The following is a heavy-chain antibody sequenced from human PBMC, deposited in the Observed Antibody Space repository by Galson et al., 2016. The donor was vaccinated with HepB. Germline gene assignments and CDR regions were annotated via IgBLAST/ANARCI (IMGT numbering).Heavy chain of an antibody. CDR1: GGSISSGDNY. CDR3: ARDAYYYQRRRSVGHAFLM. J-gene: IGHJ3*02. CDR2: IYYSGST. Sequence: TLSLTCTVSGGSISSGDNYWSWVRQPPGKGLEWIGYIYYSGSTYYNPSLESRVTISVYTSKNQFSLKPSSVSPADTAMYYCARDAYYYQRRRSVGHAFLMWGQGTMVTVSS. V-gene: IGHV4-30-4*01. D-gene: IGHD3-10*01.